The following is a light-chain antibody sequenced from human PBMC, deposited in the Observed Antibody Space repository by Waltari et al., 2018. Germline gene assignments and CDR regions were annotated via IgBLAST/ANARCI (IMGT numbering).Light chain of an antibody. CDR3: ATWDSSLNVYV. J-gene: IGLJ1*01. V-gene: IGLV1-51*01. CDR2: DNN. Sequence: HSVLTQPPSVPAAPGQKVTISCSGSTSNIGATYVSWYQHVPGTAPKLLIYDNNKGPSGIPDRFSGSKSGTSATLGITGLQTGDEADYYCATWDSSLNVYVFGSGTKVTVL. CDR1: TSNIGATY.